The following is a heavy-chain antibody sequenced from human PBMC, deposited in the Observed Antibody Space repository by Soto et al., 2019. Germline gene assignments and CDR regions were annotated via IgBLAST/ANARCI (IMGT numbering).Heavy chain of an antibody. J-gene: IGHJ4*02. Sequence: GSLRLSCAASGFTFSSYGMHWVRQAPGKGLEWVAVISYDGSNKYYADSVKGRFTISRDNSKNTLYLQMNSLRAEDTAVYYCAKSSGVGAWELPDYWGQGTLVTVSS. CDR1: GFTFSSYG. CDR2: ISYDGSNK. V-gene: IGHV3-30*18. D-gene: IGHD1-26*01. CDR3: AKSSGVGAWELPDY.